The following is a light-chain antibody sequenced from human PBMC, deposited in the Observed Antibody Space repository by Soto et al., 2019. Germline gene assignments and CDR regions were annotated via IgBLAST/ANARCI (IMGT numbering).Light chain of an antibody. CDR3: HQYASSPQA. Sequence: EIELTQSPYTLSLSPGERATLSCRASQSIASYSFAWYQQKPGQAPRLLIYFASNRDTGIPDRFSGSGSGTDFTLTISRLEPEDFAVYFCHQYASSPQAFGQGTKVDIK. V-gene: IGKV3-20*01. J-gene: IGKJ1*01. CDR1: QSIASYS. CDR2: FAS.